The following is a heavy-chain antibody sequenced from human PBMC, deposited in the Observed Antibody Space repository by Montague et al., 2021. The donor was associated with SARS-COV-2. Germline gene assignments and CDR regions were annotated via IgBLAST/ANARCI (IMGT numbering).Heavy chain of an antibody. Sequence: SETLSLTCSVSGGSISSDYWSWIRQSPWKRLEWIGYIYYRGATNYNPSLKSRVTFSIDTSKNQFSLKLISVTAADTAVYFCAREDRWNWFDPWGQGVLVTVSS. CDR1: GGSISSDY. V-gene: IGHV4-59*01. J-gene: IGHJ5*02. CDR3: AREDRWNWFDP. CDR2: IYYRGAT. D-gene: IGHD5-24*01.